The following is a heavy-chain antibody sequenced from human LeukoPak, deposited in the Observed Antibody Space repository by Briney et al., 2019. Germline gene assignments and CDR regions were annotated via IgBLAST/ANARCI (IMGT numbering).Heavy chain of an antibody. D-gene: IGHD1-1*01. V-gene: IGHV3-73*01. Sequence: GGSLRLSCTASGFTFSGSAMHWVRQASGKGLEWVGRIRSKANSYATVYAASVKGRFTISRDDSKNTAYLQMNSQKTEDTAVYYCTSGLSVRRSNNTPVDYWGQGTLVTVSS. CDR1: GFTFSGSA. CDR2: IRSKANSYAT. CDR3: TSGLSVRRSNNTPVDY. J-gene: IGHJ4*02.